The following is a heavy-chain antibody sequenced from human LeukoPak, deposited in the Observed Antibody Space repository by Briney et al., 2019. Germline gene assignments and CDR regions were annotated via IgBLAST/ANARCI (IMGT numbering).Heavy chain of an antibody. D-gene: IGHD4-17*01. J-gene: IGHJ6*03. Sequence: GGSLRLSCEASGFTFSNYGMHWVRQAPGKGLEWVAFMRYDGMTKYYADSVKGRFTISRDNSKNTLYLQMSSLRAEDTALYCCAKRDAVTTLGYYYMDVWGKGTTVTVSS. CDR3: AKRDAVTTLGYYYMDV. CDR2: MRYDGMTK. V-gene: IGHV3-30*02. CDR1: GFTFSNYG.